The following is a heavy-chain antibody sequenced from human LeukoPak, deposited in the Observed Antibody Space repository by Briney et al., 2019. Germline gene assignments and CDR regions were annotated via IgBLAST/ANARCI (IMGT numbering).Heavy chain of an antibody. CDR1: GFTFSTYE. CDR2: ISSSSSYI. J-gene: IGHJ4*02. V-gene: IGHV3-21*01. D-gene: IGHD6-13*01. CDR3: ARVGAAAGTGFDY. Sequence: NPGGSLRLSCAASGFTFSTYEMNWVRQAPGKGLEWVSSISSSSSYIYYADSVKGRFTISRDNAKNSLYLQMNSLRAEDTAVYYCARVGAAAGTGFDYWGQGTLVTVSS.